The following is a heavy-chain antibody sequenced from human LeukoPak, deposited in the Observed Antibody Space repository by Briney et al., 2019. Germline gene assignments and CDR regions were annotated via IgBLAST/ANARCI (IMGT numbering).Heavy chain of an antibody. Sequence: ASVKVSCKASGYTFTSYDINWVRQAAGQGLEWMGWMNPNSGNTGYAQKFQGRVTMTRNTSISTAYMEVRSLRSDDTAVYYCARSSSGSESWFDPWGQGTLVTVSS. CDR2: MNPNSGNT. V-gene: IGHV1-8*01. CDR3: ARSSSGSESWFDP. J-gene: IGHJ5*02. CDR1: GYTFTSYD. D-gene: IGHD3-22*01.